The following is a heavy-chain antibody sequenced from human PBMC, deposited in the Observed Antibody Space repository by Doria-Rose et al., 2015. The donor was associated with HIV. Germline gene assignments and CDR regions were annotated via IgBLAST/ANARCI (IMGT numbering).Heavy chain of an antibody. V-gene: IGHV2-26*01. CDR1: GVSLSSPGMG. CDR2: IFSDDER. D-gene: IGHD6-13*01. CDR3: ARIKSSRWYHKYYFDF. Sequence: QVTLKESGPVLVKPTETLTLTCTVSGVSLSSPGMGVSWIRQPPGKALEWLAYIFSDDERSYKTSLKSRLTISRGTSKSQVVLTMTDMDPVGTATYYCARIKSSRWYHKYYFDFWGQGTLVIVSA. J-gene: IGHJ4*02.